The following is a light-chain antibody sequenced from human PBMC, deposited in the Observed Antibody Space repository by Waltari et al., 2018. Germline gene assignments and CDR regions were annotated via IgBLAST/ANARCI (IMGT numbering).Light chain of an antibody. V-gene: IGKV4-1*01. CDR1: QRVLYSSNNKNY. J-gene: IGKJ2*03. CDR2: WAS. CDR3: QQYYSTPYS. Sequence: DIVMTQSPDSRALSLGERATIHCKYTQRVLYSSNNKNYLAWYQQKTGQPPKLLIYWASTRESGVPDRFSGSGSGTDFTLTISSLQAEDVAVYYCQQYYSTPYSFGQGTKLEIK.